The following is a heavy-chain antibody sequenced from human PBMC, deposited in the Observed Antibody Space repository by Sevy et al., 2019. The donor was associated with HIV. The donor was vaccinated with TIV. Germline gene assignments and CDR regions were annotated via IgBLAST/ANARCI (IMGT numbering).Heavy chain of an antibody. Sequence: ASVKVSCKASGYTFTSYGISWVRQAPGQGLEWMGWISAYNGNTNYAQKPQGRVTMTTDTSTSTAYMELRSLRSDDTAVYYCARDVYYDSSGYYPGPSAFDIWGQGTMVTVSS. CDR3: ARDVYYDSSGYYPGPSAFDI. V-gene: IGHV1-18*01. D-gene: IGHD3-22*01. J-gene: IGHJ3*02. CDR2: ISAYNGNT. CDR1: GYTFTSYG.